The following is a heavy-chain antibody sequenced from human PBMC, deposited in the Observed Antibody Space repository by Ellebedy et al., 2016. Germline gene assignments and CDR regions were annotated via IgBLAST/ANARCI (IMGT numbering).Heavy chain of an antibody. D-gene: IGHD5-18*01. J-gene: IGHJ4*02. V-gene: IGHV1-69*13. CDR2: IIPIFGTA. CDR3: ARKLSWIQGGGVDY. CDR1: GGTFSSYA. Sequence: SVKVSCXASGGTFSSYAISWVRQAPGQGLEWMGGIIPIFGTANYAQKFQGRVTITADESTSTAYMELSSLRSEDTAVYYCARKLSWIQGGGVDYWGQGTLVTVSS.